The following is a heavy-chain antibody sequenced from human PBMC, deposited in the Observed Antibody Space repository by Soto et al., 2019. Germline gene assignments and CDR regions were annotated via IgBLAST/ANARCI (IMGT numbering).Heavy chain of an antibody. J-gene: IGHJ6*02. CDR2: LSVSVAMM. CDR1: GFAFSDHA. CDR3: PKTVYDYVSGSSCYGWPIDG. D-gene: IGHD3-16*01. V-gene: IGHV3-23*01. Sequence: PGGSLRLSCAASGFAFSDHALTWVRQAPGKGLPWVSTLSVSVAMMYYADSLRGRFTVSRDNSRDRLYLQMNSLRAEDTAVYYCPKTVYDYVSGSSCYGWPIDGWG.